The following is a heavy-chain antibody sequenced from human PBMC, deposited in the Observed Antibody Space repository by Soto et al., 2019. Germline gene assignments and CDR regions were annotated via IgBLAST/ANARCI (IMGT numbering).Heavy chain of an antibody. V-gene: IGHV1-3*01. CDR3: ARVSGWYYFDY. Sequence: QVQLVQSGAEVKKPGASVKVSCKASGYTFTSYAMHWVRQAPGQRLEWMGWINAGNGNTKYSQKFQXXVTITRDTSTSTAYMELSSLRSEDTAVYYCARVSGWYYFDYWGQGTLVTVSS. CDR1: GYTFTSYA. D-gene: IGHD6-19*01. J-gene: IGHJ4*02. CDR2: INAGNGNT.